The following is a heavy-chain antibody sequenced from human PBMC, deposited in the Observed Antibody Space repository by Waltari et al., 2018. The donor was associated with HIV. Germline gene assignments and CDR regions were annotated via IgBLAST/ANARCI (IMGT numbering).Heavy chain of an antibody. CDR1: GDSVSSNSAA. Sequence: QVQLQQSGPGLVKPSQTLSLTCAISGDSVSSNSAAWNWIRQSPSRALEWLGRTYYRSKVYNDYAVSVKSRITINPDTAKNQFSLQLNSVTPEDTAVYYCARDRGGYSSGWYGTPNWFDPWGQGTLVTVSS. V-gene: IGHV6-1*01. J-gene: IGHJ5*02. D-gene: IGHD6-19*01. CDR3: ARDRGGYSSGWYGTPNWFDP. CDR2: TYYRSKVYN.